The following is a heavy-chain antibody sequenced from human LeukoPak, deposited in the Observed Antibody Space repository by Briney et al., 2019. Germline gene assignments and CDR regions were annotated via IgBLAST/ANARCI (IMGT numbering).Heavy chain of an antibody. Sequence: GESLKISCKGSGYSFTSYWISWVRQMPGKGLEWMGRIDPSDSYTNYSPSFQGHVTISADKSISTAYLQWSSLKASDTAIYYCATTPYHSSNGYPDYWGQGTPVTVSS. D-gene: IGHD3-22*01. CDR1: GYSFTSYW. CDR2: IDPSDSYT. CDR3: ATTPYHSSNGYPDY. J-gene: IGHJ4*02. V-gene: IGHV5-10-1*01.